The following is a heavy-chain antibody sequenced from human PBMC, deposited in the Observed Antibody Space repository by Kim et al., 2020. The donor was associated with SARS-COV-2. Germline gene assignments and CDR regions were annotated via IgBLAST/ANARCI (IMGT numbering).Heavy chain of an antibody. Sequence: NGNTNYAQKFQGRVTMTTDTSTSTAYMELGSLRSDDTAVYFCARDNKFDYWGQGTLVTVSS. V-gene: IGHV1-18*01. CDR2: NGNT. J-gene: IGHJ4*02. CDR3: ARDNKFDY.